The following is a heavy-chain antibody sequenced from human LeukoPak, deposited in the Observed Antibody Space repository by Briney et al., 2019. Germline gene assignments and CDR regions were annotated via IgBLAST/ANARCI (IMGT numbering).Heavy chain of an antibody. CDR3: ARGGGLCTNSGCYSCWYFDL. CDR1: GLTFSSYA. V-gene: IGHV3-30-3*01. J-gene: IGHJ2*01. D-gene: IGHD2-8*01. CDR2: ISYYGNNI. Sequence: GRALRLSCAASGLTFSSYAVHWARQAPGKGLEGVAFISYYGNNIFYAVSVKGRFPISRDNHKHTLSLQMNRQRADDTAVYYCARGGGLCTNSGCYSCWYFDLWGRSTLVTVS.